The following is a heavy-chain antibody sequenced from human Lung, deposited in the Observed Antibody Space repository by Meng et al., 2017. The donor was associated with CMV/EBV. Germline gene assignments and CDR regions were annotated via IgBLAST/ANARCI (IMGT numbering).Heavy chain of an antibody. J-gene: IGHJ4*02. Sequence: SGKAAGYTFINYGIPLVRQVPGQGLEWMGWLSPYNRATKYAQRLQGRVPMTADTSTSTAHIELRSLRSDDTAVYYCARLDYSSSSCDFWGQGTLVTVSS. V-gene: IGHV1-18*01. CDR1: GYTFINYG. CDR2: LSPYNRAT. CDR3: ARLDYSSSSCDF. D-gene: IGHD6-6*01.